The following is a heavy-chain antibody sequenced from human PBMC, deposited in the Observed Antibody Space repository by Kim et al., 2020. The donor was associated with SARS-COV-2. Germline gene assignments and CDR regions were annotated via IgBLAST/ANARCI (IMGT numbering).Heavy chain of an antibody. D-gene: IGHD1-26*01. CDR3: AKVESGWDLPSGWFDP. Sequence: SVKGRFTISRDNSKNTLYLQMNSLRAEDTAVYYCAKVESGWDLPSGWFDPWGQGTLVTVSS. V-gene: IGHV3-23*01. J-gene: IGHJ5*02.